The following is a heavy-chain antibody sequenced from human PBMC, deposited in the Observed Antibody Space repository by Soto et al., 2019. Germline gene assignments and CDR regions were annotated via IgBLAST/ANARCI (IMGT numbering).Heavy chain of an antibody. CDR1: GFTFSSYS. D-gene: IGHD6-6*01. CDR3: AKDRTGRGIAARPSWFDP. CDR2: FRGSGDDGTT. Sequence: GGSLRLSCAASGFTFSSYSMSWVRQAPGKGLEWVSGFRGSGDDGTTYYADSVKGRFTISRDNSKNTLYLQMNSLRAEDTAVYYCAKDRTGRGIAARPSWFDPWGQGTLVTVSS. V-gene: IGHV3-23*01. J-gene: IGHJ5*02.